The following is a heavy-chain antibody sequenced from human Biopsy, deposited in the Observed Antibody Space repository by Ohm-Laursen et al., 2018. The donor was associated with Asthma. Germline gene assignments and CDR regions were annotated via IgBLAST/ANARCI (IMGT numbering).Heavy chain of an antibody. CDR2: VYYSGST. CDR1: GGSINNFY. V-gene: IGHV4-59*01. CDR3: ARGVDRVTGLLDHFDS. J-gene: IGHJ4*02. D-gene: IGHD2-21*02. Sequence: GTLSLTCIVSGGSINNFYWSWIRQPPGKGLESIGHVYYSGSTNYNPSLKSRVTISIDASKNQFSLKLTSVTAADTAVHYCARGVDRVTGLLDHFDSWGQGTLVTVSS.